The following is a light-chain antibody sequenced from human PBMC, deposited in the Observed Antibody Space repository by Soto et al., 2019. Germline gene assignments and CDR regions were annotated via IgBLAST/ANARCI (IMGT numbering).Light chain of an antibody. J-gene: IGKJ4*01. CDR1: QSVSSY. V-gene: IGKV3-11*01. Sequence: EIVLTQSPATLSLSPGERATLSCRASQSVSSYLAWYQQKPGQAPRLLIYDASNRATGIPARFSGSGSGTDFTLTISSLEPEDFAVYYCQQRSNWHRFGGGTKVEIK. CDR3: QQRSNWHR. CDR2: DAS.